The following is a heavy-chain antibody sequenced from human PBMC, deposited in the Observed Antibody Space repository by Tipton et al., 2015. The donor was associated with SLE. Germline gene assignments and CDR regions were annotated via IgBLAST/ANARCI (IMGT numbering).Heavy chain of an antibody. CDR2: IYTSGST. CDR1: GFSVATNY. D-gene: IGHD3-3*01. CDR3: ARDRVRYYDFWH. J-gene: IGHJ1*01. Sequence: SLRLSCAVSGFSVATNYMSWVRQAPGQGLEWVSVIYTSGSTYFADSVKGRFTVSRDTSMNTLFLQMNSLRPEDTAVYYCARDRVRYYDFWHWGQGTLVTVSS. V-gene: IGHV3-53*01.